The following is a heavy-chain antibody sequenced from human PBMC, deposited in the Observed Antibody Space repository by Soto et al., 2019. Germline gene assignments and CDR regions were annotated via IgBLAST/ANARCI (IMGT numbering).Heavy chain of an antibody. V-gene: IGHV3-66*01. D-gene: IGHD1-1*01. CDR2: IYSGGAT. CDR3: ARDGTYNWV. J-gene: IGHJ4*02. Sequence: EVKPVESGGGLVQPGGSLRLSCAASGFTVSNNYMRWVRQAPGKGLEWVSLIYSGGATYYADSVKGRFTISRDNSKNTLYLQMNSLRAEDTAVYYCARDGTYNWVGGQGILVTVSS. CDR1: GFTVSNNY.